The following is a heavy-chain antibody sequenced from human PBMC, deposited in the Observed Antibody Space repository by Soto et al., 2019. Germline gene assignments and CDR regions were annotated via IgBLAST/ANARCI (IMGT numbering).Heavy chain of an antibody. CDR3: ARPGYYDSSGYSLGTFDI. CDR1: GGSISSSSYY. J-gene: IGHJ3*02. CDR2: IYYSGST. Sequence: SETLSLTCTVSGGSISSSSYYWGWIRQPPGKGLEWIGSIYYSGSTYYNPSLKSRVTISVDTSKNQFSLKLSSVTAADTAVYYCARPGYYDSSGYSLGTFDIWGQGTMVTVSS. V-gene: IGHV4-39*01. D-gene: IGHD3-22*01.